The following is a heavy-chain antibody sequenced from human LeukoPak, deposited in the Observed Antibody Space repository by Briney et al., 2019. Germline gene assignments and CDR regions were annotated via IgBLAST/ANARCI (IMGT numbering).Heavy chain of an antibody. V-gene: IGHV4-4*09. CDR2: IYTSGST. CDR3: AKHRTHSNYEYDYFYMDV. D-gene: IGHD4-11*01. Sequence: PSETLSLTCTVSGGSISSYYWSWIRQPPGKGLEWIGYIYTSGSTNYNPSLKSRVTISVDTSKNQFSLKLSSVTAADTAVYYFAKHRTHSNYEYDYFYMDVWGKGSKVTVS. CDR1: GGSISSYY. J-gene: IGHJ6*03.